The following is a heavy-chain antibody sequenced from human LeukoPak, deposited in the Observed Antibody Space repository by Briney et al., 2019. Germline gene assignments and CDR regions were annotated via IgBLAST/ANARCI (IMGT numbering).Heavy chain of an antibody. V-gene: IGHV4-34*01. CDR3: AREEQLVWRYFDY. CDR1: GGSFSGYY. J-gene: IGHJ4*02. Sequence: SETLSLTCAVYGGSFSGYYWSWIRQPPGKGLEWIGSIYYSGSTYYNPSLKSRVTISVDTSKNQFSLKLSSVTAADTAVYYCAREEQLVWRYFDYWGQGTLVTVSS. D-gene: IGHD6-6*01. CDR2: IYYSGST.